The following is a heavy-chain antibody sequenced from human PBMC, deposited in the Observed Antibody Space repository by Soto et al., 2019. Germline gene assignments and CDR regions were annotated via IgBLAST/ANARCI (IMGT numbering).Heavy chain of an antibody. CDR1: GFTFSSYA. Sequence: GGSLRLSCAASGFTFSSYAMSWVRQAPGKGLEWVSAISGSGGSTYYADSVKGRFTISRDNSKNTPELQMNSLRAEDTAVYYCAKYSSSWILDLGSYWGQGTLVTVSS. CDR3: AKYSSSWILDLGSY. D-gene: IGHD6-13*01. CDR2: ISGSGGST. V-gene: IGHV3-23*01. J-gene: IGHJ4*02.